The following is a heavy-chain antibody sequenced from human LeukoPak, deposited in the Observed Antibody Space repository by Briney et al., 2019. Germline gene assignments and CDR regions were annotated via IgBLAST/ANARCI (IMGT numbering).Heavy chain of an antibody. CDR1: GFTLSSYS. D-gene: IGHD6-19*01. CDR2: ISSSSSYI. J-gene: IGHJ4*02. CDR3: ARRAVAGHFDY. Sequence: PGGSLRLSCAASGFTLSSYSMDWVRQAPGKGLEWVSSISSSSSYIYYADSVKGRFTISRDNAKNSLYLQMNSLRVEDTAVYYCARRAVAGHFDYWGQGTLVTVSS. V-gene: IGHV3-21*01.